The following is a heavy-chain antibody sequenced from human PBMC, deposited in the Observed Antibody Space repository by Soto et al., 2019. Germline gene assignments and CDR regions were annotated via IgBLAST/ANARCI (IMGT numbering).Heavy chain of an antibody. CDR3: ATGGEFFDY. J-gene: IGHJ4*02. D-gene: IGHD3-10*01. CDR2: ITSSSSYI. Sequence: LRLSCAASGFTFSSYTLNWVRQAPGKGLEWVSSITSSSSYIYYADSVKGRFTISRDNAKNSLYLQMNSLRAEDTAVYFCATGGEFFDYWGQETLVTVSS. V-gene: IGHV3-21*01. CDR1: GFTFSSYT.